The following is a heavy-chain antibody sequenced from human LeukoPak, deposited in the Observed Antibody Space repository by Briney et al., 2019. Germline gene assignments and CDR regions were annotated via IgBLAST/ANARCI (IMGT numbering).Heavy chain of an antibody. J-gene: IGHJ4*02. D-gene: IGHD3-22*01. CDR1: GGTFSSYA. V-gene: IGHV1-69*05. CDR3: ARGYSSGYHY. Sequence: SVKVSCKASGGTFSSYAISWVRQAPGQGLEWMGGIIPIFGTANYAQKLQGKVTITTDESTSTAYMGLSSLRSEDTAVYYCARGYSSGYHYWGQGTLVTVSS. CDR2: IIPIFGTA.